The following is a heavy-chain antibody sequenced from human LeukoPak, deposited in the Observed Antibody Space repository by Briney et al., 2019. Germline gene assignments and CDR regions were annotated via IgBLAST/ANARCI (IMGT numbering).Heavy chain of an antibody. V-gene: IGHV3-48*03. CDR3: ARLVNYYYYMDV. CDR2: ISSSGRTK. Sequence: GGSLRLSCAASGFTFSSYEMNWVRQAPGKGGERVAYISSSGRTKYYADSVKGGFTISRDNAKTSLYLQMNSLRAEDTAVYYCARLVNYYYYMDVWGKGTTVTVSS. CDR1: GFTFSSYE. D-gene: IGHD4-23*01. J-gene: IGHJ6*03.